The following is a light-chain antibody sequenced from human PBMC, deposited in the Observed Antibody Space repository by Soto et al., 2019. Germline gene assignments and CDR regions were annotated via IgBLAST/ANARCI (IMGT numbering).Light chain of an antibody. V-gene: IGLV1-44*01. Sequence: QSVLTQPPSASGTPGQRVTISCSGSSSNIGSDTVNWYQQVPGTAPKLLIYNNNQRPSGVPDRFSGSKSGTSASLAIGGLQSEDEADYYCATWDDSLDRVVFGGETKLTVL. CDR3: ATWDDSLDRVV. CDR2: NNN. CDR1: SSNIGSDT. J-gene: IGLJ3*02.